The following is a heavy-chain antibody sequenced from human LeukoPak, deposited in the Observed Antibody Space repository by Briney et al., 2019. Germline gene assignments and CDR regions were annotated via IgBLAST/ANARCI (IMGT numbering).Heavy chain of an antibody. CDR2: TYYRSKWNY. Sequence: SQTLSLTCALYGDSVSTTTSMWNWIRQSPSRGLEWLGRTYYRSKWNYDYADSVKSRITISPDTSENQFSLQLQFVTPEDSAVYYCARRRHANNGVDVWGQGTTVTVSS. J-gene: IGHJ6*02. V-gene: IGHV6-1*01. CDR3: ARRRHANNGVDV. CDR1: GDSVSTTTSM.